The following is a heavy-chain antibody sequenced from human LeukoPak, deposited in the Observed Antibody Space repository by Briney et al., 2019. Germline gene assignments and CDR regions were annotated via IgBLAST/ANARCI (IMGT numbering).Heavy chain of an antibody. CDR1: GFTFSSYA. D-gene: IGHD3-10*01. CDR3: AKATDYYGSGSNGMDV. J-gene: IGHJ6*02. V-gene: IGHV3-23*01. Sequence: GGSLRLSCAASGFTFSSYAMSWVRQAPGKGLEWVSAISGSGGSTYYADSVKGRFTISRDNSKNTLYLQMNSLRAEDTAVYYCAKATDYYGSGSNGMDVWGQGITVTVSS. CDR2: ISGSGGST.